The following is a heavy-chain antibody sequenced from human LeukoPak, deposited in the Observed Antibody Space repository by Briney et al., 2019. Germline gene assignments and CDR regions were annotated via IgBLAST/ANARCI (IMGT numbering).Heavy chain of an antibody. D-gene: IGHD6-19*01. V-gene: IGHV3-21*01. CDR3: ARDPGSGWYGDDY. CDR1: GFAFRNYN. Sequence: PGGSLRLSCAASGFAFRNYNMNWVRQAPGKGLEGVSSITSSSSYIYYVDSVKGRFTISRDNAKNSLYLQMNSLRAEDTAVYYCARDPGSGWYGDDYWGQGTLVTVSS. CDR2: ITSSSSYI. J-gene: IGHJ4*02.